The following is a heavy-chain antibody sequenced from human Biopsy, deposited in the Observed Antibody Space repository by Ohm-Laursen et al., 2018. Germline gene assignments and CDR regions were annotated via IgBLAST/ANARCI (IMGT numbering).Heavy chain of an antibody. CDR2: IYSSGST. Sequence: TLSLTCTVSGGSISNYYWSWIRQPAGKGLEWIGRIYSSGSTNYNPSLKSRVTMSVDTSKNQFSLILGFMTAADTAVYYCAREPRIAAVAYFDPWGQGTLVTVSS. D-gene: IGHD6-13*01. J-gene: IGHJ5*02. CDR3: AREPRIAAVAYFDP. V-gene: IGHV4-4*07. CDR1: GGSISNYY.